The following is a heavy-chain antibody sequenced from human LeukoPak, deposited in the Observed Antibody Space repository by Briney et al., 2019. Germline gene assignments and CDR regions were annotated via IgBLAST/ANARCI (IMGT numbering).Heavy chain of an antibody. CDR2: INPNSGGT. CDR1: GYTFTGYY. Sequence: ASVKVSCKASGYTFTGYYMHWVRQAPGQGLEWMGWINPNSGGTNYAQKFQGRVTMTRDTSISTAYMELSRLRSDDTAVYYCARVPGHYYDSSGRKAGDAFDIWGQGTMVTVSS. V-gene: IGHV1-2*02. J-gene: IGHJ3*02. D-gene: IGHD3-22*01. CDR3: ARVPGHYYDSSGRKAGDAFDI.